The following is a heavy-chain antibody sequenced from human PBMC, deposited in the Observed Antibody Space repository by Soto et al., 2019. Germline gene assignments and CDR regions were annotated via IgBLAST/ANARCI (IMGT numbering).Heavy chain of an antibody. D-gene: IGHD4-17*01. Sequence: QVQLQESGPGLVKPSQTLSLTCTVSGGSISSGGYYWSWILQHPGKGLEWIGYIYYSGSTYYNPSLKSRVTISVDTSKNQFSLKLSSVTAADTAVYYCARDDYGDYKGWWFDPWGQGTLVTVSS. CDR3: ARDDYGDYKGWWFDP. CDR1: GGSISSGGYY. J-gene: IGHJ5*02. V-gene: IGHV4-31*03. CDR2: IYYSGST.